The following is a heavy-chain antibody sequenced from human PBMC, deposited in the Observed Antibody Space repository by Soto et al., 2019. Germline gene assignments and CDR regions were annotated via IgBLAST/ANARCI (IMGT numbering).Heavy chain of an antibody. D-gene: IGHD2-15*01. CDR3: ATLPPRIVVVSTEIPT. V-gene: IGHV4-4*02. CDR2: VYHSGGT. Sequence: QVQLRESGPGMVRPSGTLSLACAVSGTSISSTFWWSWVRQSPGKGLEWIGEVYHSGGTKYNPSLKSRVTISVDKANNQFSPELRSVTAADTAVYYCATLPPRIVVVSTEIPTWGRGTLVTVSS. J-gene: IGHJ4*02. CDR1: GTSISSTFW.